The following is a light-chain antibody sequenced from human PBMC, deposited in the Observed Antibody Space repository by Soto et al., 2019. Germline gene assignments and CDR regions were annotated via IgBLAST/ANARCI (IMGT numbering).Light chain of an antibody. CDR2: DAS. CDR3: QQYDNYKPLT. J-gene: IGKJ4*01. CDR1: QSISSW. Sequence: DIQMTQSPSALSAAVGERVTITCRASQSISSWLAWYQQKPGKAPKLLIYDASSLESGVPSRFSGSGSGTEFTLTISSLQPDDFAPYYWQQYDNYKPLTFGGGTKVDIK. V-gene: IGKV1-5*01.